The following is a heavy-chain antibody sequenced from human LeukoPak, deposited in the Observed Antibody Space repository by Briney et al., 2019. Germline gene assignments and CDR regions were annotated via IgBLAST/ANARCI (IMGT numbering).Heavy chain of an antibody. D-gene: IGHD2-21*02. CDR3: AKGAYCGGDCYYYFDY. CDR2: ISGSGRTT. V-gene: IGHV3-23*01. J-gene: IGHJ4*02. Sequence: GGSLRLSCAASGFTFSDYYMSWIRQAPGKGLEWVSAISGSGRTTYYADSVKGRFTISRDNSKNTLYLQMNSLRAEDTAVYYCAKGAYCGGDCYYYFDYWGQGTLVTVSS. CDR1: GFTFSDYY.